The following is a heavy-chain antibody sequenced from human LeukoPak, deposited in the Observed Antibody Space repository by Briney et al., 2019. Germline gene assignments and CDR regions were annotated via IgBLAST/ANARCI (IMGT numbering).Heavy chain of an antibody. V-gene: IGHV3-49*03. Sequence: GGSLRLSCTASGFTFGENAMSWFRQAPGKGLEWVSFIRSKAYGETTEYAASVKGRFTISRDDSKSIAYLQMNSLKTEDTAVYYCTGSFGELTFFDYWDQGTLVTVSS. J-gene: IGHJ4*02. CDR3: TGSFGELTFFDY. CDR2: IRSKAYGETT. CDR1: GFTFGENA. D-gene: IGHD3-10*01.